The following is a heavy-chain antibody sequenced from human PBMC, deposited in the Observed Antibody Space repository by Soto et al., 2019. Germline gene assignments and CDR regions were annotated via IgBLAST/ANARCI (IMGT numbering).Heavy chain of an antibody. CDR1: GYTFTSYY. Sequence: ASVKVSCKASGYTFTSYYIHWVRQAPGQGLEWMGLFNPSGGSTTYAQKFQGRVSMTRDTSMSTVYMELTSLGSQDTAVYYCARRYCVSASCTLDYWGQGTLVTVSS. D-gene: IGHD2-2*01. CDR3: ARRYCVSASCTLDY. V-gene: IGHV1-46*01. CDR2: FNPSGGST. J-gene: IGHJ4*02.